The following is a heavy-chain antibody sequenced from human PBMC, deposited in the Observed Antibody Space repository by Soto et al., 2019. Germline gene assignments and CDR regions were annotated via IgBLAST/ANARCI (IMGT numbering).Heavy chain of an antibody. CDR2: ISIDGNNK. Sequence: QVQLVESGGGVVQPGRSLRLSCAASGFIFSTRVMHWIRQAPGKGLEWVTGISIDGNNKHYADSVKGRFTVSIDNSKNTVYVQMDTLSVEDTAVYYCATEDHGSGRAGTFYHWGQCTLVTVS. V-gene: IGHV3-30-3*01. CDR3: ATEDHGSGRAGTFYH. J-gene: IGHJ1*01. CDR1: GFIFSTRV. D-gene: IGHD2-15*01.